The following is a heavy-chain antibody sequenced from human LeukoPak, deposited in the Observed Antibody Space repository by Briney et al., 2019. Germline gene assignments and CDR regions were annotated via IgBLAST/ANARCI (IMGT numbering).Heavy chain of an antibody. CDR1: GFTFSSYS. J-gene: IGHJ4*02. Sequence: GGSLRLSCAASGFTFSSYSMNWVRQAPGKGLEWVSYISSSSTIYYADSVKGRFTISRDNAKNSLYLQMNSLRDEDTAVYYCAREVGPNYYGSKRLDYWGQGTLVTVSS. CDR3: AREVGPNYYGSKRLDY. D-gene: IGHD3-10*01. V-gene: IGHV3-48*02. CDR2: ISSSSTI.